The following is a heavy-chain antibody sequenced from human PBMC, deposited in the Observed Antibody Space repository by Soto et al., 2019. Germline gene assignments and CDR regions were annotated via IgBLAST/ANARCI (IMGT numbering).Heavy chain of an antibody. V-gene: IGHV3-74*01. Sequence: EVQLVESGGGLVQSGGSLRLSCAASGFTFSSYWMHWVRQAPGKGLVWVSRIKGDGISTNYADSVKGRFTISRDNAKDTEILQMNGLSADDTAVYYCASGAMANYYNDYWGQGTLVTVSS. CDR1: GFTFSSYW. J-gene: IGHJ4*02. CDR2: IKGDGIST. D-gene: IGHD3-10*01. CDR3: ASGAMANYYNDY.